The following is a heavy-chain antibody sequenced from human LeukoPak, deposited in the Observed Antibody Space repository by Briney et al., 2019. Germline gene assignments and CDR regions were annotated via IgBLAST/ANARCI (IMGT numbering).Heavy chain of an antibody. Sequence: ASVKVSCKASGYTFTSYYMHWVRQAPGQGLEWMGIINPSGGSTSYAQKFQGRVTMTRDMSTSTVYMELSSLRSEDTAVYYCARDWGTLIVGATAFDYWGQGTLVTVSS. CDR2: INPSGGST. CDR1: GYTFTSYY. CDR3: ARDWGTLIVGATAFDY. J-gene: IGHJ4*02. D-gene: IGHD1-26*01. V-gene: IGHV1-46*01.